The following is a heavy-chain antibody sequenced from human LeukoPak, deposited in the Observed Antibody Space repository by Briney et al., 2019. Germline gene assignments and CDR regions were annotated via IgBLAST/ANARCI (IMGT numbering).Heavy chain of an antibody. CDR2: ISGDGGST. CDR1: GFTFDDYA. D-gene: IGHD3-3*01. V-gene: IGHV3-43*02. J-gene: IGHJ4*02. Sequence: GGSLKLSCAASGFTFDDYAMHWVRQAPGKGLEWVSLISGDGGSTYYADSVKGRFTISRDNSKNSLYLQMNSLRTEDTAWYYCAKDMNDFWSGYSSFDYWGQGTLVTVSS. CDR3: AKDMNDFWSGYSSFDY.